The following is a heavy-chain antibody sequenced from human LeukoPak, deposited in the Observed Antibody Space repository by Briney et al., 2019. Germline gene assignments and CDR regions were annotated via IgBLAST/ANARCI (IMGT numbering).Heavy chain of an antibody. J-gene: IGHJ5*02. V-gene: IGHV4-38-2*02. CDR2: IYHSGNT. CDR3: AREIGLYDFWSGYENWFDP. CDR1: GYSISSGYY. D-gene: IGHD3-3*01. Sequence: LETLSLTCAVSGYSISSGYYWGWIRQPPGKGLEWIGNIYHSGNTYYNPSLKSRVTISVDTSKNQFSLKLSSVTAADTAVYYCAREIGLYDFWSGYENWFDPWGQGTLVTVSS.